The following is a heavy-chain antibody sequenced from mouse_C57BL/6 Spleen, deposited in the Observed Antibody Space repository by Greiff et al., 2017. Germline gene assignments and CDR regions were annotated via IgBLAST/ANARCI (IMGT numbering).Heavy chain of an antibody. J-gene: IGHJ4*01. CDR1: GFNIKDYY. Sequence: EVQRVESGAELVKPGASVKLSCTASGFNIKDYYMHWVKQRTEQGLEWIGRIDPEDGETKYAPKFQGKATITADTSSNTAYLQRSSLTSEDTAVYYCARKEGSGSYAMDYWGQGTSVTVSS. D-gene: IGHD1-2*01. V-gene: IGHV14-2*01. CDR3: ARKEGSGSYAMDY. CDR2: IDPEDGET.